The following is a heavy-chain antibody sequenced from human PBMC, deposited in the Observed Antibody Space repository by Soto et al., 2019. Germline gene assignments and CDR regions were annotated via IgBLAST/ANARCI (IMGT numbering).Heavy chain of an antibody. D-gene: IGHD3-10*01. CDR2: IYYIGTT. V-gene: IGHV4-30-4*01. J-gene: IGHJ5*02. Sequence: QVQLQESGPGLVKPSQTLSLTCTVSGDSMGSGDYYWTWIRQPPGKGLEWIGYIYYIGTTFYNPSLDWRVNISIDTSKNHFSLWLTAVTAADTAVYYCSRGSTYYGFLTWGQGTLVTVSS. CDR3: SRGSTYYGFLT. CDR1: GDSMGSGDYY.